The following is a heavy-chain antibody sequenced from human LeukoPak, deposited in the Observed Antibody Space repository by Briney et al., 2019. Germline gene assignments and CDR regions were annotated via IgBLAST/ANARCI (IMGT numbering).Heavy chain of an antibody. V-gene: IGHV4-34*01. CDR3: ARWLTMIVVAQIHDAFDI. D-gene: IGHD3-22*01. CDR2: INHSGST. J-gene: IGHJ3*02. Sequence: SETLSLTCAVYGGSFSGYYWSWIRQPPGKGLEWIGEINHSGSTNYNPSLKSRVTISVDTSKNQFSLKLSSVTAADTAVYYCARWLTMIVVAQIHDAFDIWGQGTMVTVSS. CDR1: GGSFSGYY.